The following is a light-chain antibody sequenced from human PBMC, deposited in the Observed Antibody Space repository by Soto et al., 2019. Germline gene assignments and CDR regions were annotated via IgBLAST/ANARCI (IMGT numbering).Light chain of an antibody. Sequence: EIVLTQSPATLSLSPGERATLSCRASQSVSSYLAWYQRKPGQAPRLLIYDASNRATGIPARFSGSGSGTDFPLTISSLEPEDFAVYYCQQRSNCPPWTFGQGTKVEIK. CDR1: QSVSSY. J-gene: IGKJ1*01. CDR2: DAS. CDR3: QQRSNCPPWT. V-gene: IGKV3-11*01.